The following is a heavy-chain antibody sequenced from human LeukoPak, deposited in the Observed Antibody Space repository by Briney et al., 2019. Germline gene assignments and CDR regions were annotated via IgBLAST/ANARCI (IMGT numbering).Heavy chain of an antibody. Sequence: SVKVSCKASGGTFSSYDISWVRQAPGQGLEWMGGIIPIFGTANYAQKFQGRVTITADKSTSTAYMELSSLRSEDTAVYYCAWLSIAVAGTEDYWGQGTLVTVSS. CDR1: GGTFSSYD. J-gene: IGHJ4*02. CDR3: AWLSIAVAGTEDY. V-gene: IGHV1-69*06. D-gene: IGHD6-19*01. CDR2: IIPIFGTA.